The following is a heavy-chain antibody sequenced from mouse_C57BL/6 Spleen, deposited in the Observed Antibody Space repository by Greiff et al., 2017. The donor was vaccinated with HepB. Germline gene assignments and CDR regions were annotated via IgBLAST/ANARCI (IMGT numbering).Heavy chain of an antibody. CDR2: IYPGSGNT. V-gene: IGHV1-76*01. Sequence: VQLQQSGAELVRPGASVKLSCKASGYTFTVYYINWVKQRPGQGLEWIARIYPGSGNTYYHEKFKGKATLTADKSSSTAYMQLNILTSEASAVYVYARAEELLWGFAYWGQGTLVTVSA. J-gene: IGHJ3*01. CDR3: ARAEELLWGFAY. CDR1: GYTFTVYY. D-gene: IGHD2-1*01.